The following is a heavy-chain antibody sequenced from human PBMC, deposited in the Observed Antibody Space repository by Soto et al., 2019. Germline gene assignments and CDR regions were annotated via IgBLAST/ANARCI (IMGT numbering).Heavy chain of an antibody. CDR2: ISSDGSDK. J-gene: IGHJ4*02. D-gene: IGHD3-22*01. Sequence: ESGGGVVQPGRSLRLSCAASGFTFSSYGMHWVRQAPGKGLEWVAVISSDGSDKNYADSVKGRFSISRDNSRNTLFLQMNSLRPEDTAVFYCAEEPYDSTGFYYSFHHWGQGTLVTVSS. V-gene: IGHV3-30*18. CDR3: AEEPYDSTGFYYSFHH. CDR1: GFTFSSYG.